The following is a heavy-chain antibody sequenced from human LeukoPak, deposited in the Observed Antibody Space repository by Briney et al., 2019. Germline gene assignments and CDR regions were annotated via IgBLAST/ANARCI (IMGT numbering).Heavy chain of an antibody. Sequence: SETLSLTCAVYGGSFSGYYWSWIRQHPGKGLEWIGYIFYNGNTYYNPSLKSRLTISGDTSENQFSLKLSSVTAADTAVYYCSRENGAFSPFGYWGQGTLVTVPS. CDR2: IFYNGNT. CDR1: GGSFSGYY. J-gene: IGHJ4*02. CDR3: SRENGAFSPFGY. V-gene: IGHV4-31*11. D-gene: IGHD2-8*01.